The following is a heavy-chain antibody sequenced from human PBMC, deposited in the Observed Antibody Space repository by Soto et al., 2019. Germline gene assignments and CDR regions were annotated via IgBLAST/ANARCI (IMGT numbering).Heavy chain of an antibody. V-gene: IGHV3-74*01. CDR1: GFTFSSYW. CDR2: INSDGSST. D-gene: IGHD3-10*01. J-gene: IGHJ4*02. CDR3: ARGQTNYYGSGSYLY. Sequence: GGSLGLSCAASGFTFSSYWMHWVRQAPGKGLVWVSRINSDGSSTSYADSVKGRFTISRDNAKNTLYLQMNSLRAEDTAVYYCARGQTNYYGSGSYLYWGQGTLVTVSS.